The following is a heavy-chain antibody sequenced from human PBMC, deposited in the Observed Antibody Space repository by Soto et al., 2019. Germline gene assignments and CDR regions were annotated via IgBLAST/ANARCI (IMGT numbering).Heavy chain of an antibody. V-gene: IGHV4-31*03. CDR3: ERLSNLRSKPGINY. CDR2: FYYSGST. CDR1: GGSISSGGYY. D-gene: IGHD3-3*01. J-gene: IGHJ4*02. Sequence: PSETLSLTCTVSGGSISSGGYYWSWIRQHPGKGLEWIGYFYYSGSTYYNPSLKSRVTISVDTSKNQFSLKLSSVTAADTAVYYCERLSNLRSKPGINYWGQGTLVTVSS.